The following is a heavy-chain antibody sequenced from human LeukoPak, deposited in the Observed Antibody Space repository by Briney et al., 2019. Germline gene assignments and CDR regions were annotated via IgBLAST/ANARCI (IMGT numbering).Heavy chain of an antibody. D-gene: IGHD2-15*01. CDR2: IYHSGST. Sequence: PSGTLSLTCAVSGGSISSSNWWIWVRQPPGQGLEWIGEIYHSGSTNYNPSLKSRVTISLDKSKDQFSLKLTSVTAADTAVYYCASYCSGGICYSGYYWGQGTLVTVSS. V-gene: IGHV4-4*02. J-gene: IGHJ4*02. CDR1: GGSISSSNW. CDR3: ASYCSGGICYSGYY.